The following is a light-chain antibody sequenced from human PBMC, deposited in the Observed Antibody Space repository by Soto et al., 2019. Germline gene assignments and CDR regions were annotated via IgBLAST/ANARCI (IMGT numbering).Light chain of an antibody. CDR1: QGISSF. Sequence: DIQLTQSPSFLSASVGDRVTITCRASQGISSFLAWYQQRPGRAPQLLIYAASTLQSGVPSRFSGSGYGTEFTLTISSLQPEDFATYYCQQLNSYPRTFGQGTKVDIK. CDR2: AAS. J-gene: IGKJ1*01. V-gene: IGKV1-9*01. CDR3: QQLNSYPRT.